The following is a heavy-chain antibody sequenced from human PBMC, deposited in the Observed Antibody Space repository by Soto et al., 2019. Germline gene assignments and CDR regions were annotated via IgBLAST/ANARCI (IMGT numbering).Heavy chain of an antibody. J-gene: IGHJ6*02. CDR3: ARVAAWYSSSAGYYYGMDV. Sequence: GGSLRLSCAASGFTFSSYSMNWVRQAPGKGLEWVSSIGSSSSYIYYADSVKGRFTISRDNAKNSLYLQMNSLRAEDTAVYYCARVAAWYSSSAGYYYGMDVWGQGTTVTVSS. D-gene: IGHD6-13*01. V-gene: IGHV3-21*01. CDR2: IGSSSSYI. CDR1: GFTFSSYS.